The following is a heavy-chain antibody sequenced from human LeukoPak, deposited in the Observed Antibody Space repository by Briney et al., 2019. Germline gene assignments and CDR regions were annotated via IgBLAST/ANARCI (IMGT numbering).Heavy chain of an antibody. CDR3: AHRRYSSVWYPFNY. J-gene: IGHJ4*02. D-gene: IGHD6-19*01. Sequence: SGPTLFNPTQTLTLTCTSSGFSLRTNGAGGGWIRQPPGKALEWLTVIYWDGGKRYSPSLQSRLTITEGTSKNQVVLTLTNMGPADTATYYCAHRRYSSVWYPFNYWGQGILVTVSS. V-gene: IGHV2-5*02. CDR2: IYWDGGK. CDR1: GFSLRTNGAG.